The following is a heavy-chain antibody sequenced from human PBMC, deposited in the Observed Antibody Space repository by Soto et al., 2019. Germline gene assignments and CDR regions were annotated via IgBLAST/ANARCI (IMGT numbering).Heavy chain of an antibody. CDR1: GFTFSSYS. V-gene: IGHV3-21*01. D-gene: IGHD4-17*01. J-gene: IGHJ2*01. Sequence: EVQLVESGGGLVKPGGSLRLSCAASGFTFSSYSMNWVRQAPGKGLEWVSSISSSSSYIYYADSVKGRFTISRDNAKNSLYLQLNSLRAEDTAVYCCARDPTDHPHWYFDLWGRGTLVTVSS. CDR2: ISSSSSYI. CDR3: ARDPTDHPHWYFDL.